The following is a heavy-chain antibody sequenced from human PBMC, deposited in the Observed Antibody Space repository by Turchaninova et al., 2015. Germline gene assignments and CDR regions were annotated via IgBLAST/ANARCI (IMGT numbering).Heavy chain of an antibody. D-gene: IGHD4-17*01. V-gene: IGHV3-30*18. CDR1: GFTFSKSG. CDR2: ISYDGNSK. J-gene: IGHJ4*02. CDR3: ANLYGDSPDY. Sequence: QVQLVESGGGVVQPGRSLRLSCAASGFTFSKSGMHWVRQAPGKGLDWVAVISYDGNSKYYADSVKGRFTLSRDNSKNTMYLEMNNLRAEDTAVYYCANLYGDSPDYWGQGTLVTVSS.